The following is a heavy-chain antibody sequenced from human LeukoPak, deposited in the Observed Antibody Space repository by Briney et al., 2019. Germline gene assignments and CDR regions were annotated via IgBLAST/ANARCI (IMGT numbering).Heavy chain of an antibody. Sequence: GGSLRLSCAASGFTFSRYWMHWVRQAPGKGLVWVSRINTDGSSASYADSVKGRFTISRDNAKNTLYLQMNSLRAEDTAVYYCARDLINYDFWSGLFDSWGPGTLVTVSS. D-gene: IGHD3-3*01. CDR3: ARDLINYDFWSGLFDS. V-gene: IGHV3-74*01. CDR1: GFTFSRYW. J-gene: IGHJ4*02. CDR2: INTDGSSA.